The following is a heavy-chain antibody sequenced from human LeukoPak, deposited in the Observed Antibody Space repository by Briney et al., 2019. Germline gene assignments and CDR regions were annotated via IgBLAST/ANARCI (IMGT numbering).Heavy chain of an antibody. CDR1: GFTFDDYA. D-gene: IGHD6-13*01. CDR2: ISWNSGSI. CDR3: AKVEGIAA. V-gene: IGHV3-9*03. Sequence: GGSLRLSCAASGFTFDDYAMHWVRQAPGKGLEWVSGISWNSGSIGYADSVKGRFTISRDNAKNSLYLQMNSLRAEDMALYYCAKVEGIAAWGQGTLVTVSS. J-gene: IGHJ5*02.